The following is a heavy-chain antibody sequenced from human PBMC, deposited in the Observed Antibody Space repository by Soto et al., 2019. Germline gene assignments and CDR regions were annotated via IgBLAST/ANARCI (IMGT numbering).Heavy chain of an antibody. CDR1: GGSISSGTYS. Sequence: SETLSLTCTVSGGSISSGTYSWGWIRQPPGKGLEWIGTFYYSGSTYYNPSLKSRVTISVDTSKNQFSLKLSSVTAADTAVYYCVRHAQWIIRAYWGQGSLVTVSS. V-gene: IGHV4-39*01. D-gene: IGHD5-12*01. J-gene: IGHJ4*02. CDR3: VRHAQWIIRAY. CDR2: FYYSGST.